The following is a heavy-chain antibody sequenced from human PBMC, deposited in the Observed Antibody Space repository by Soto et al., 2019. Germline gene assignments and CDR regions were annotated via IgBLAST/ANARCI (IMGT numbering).Heavy chain of an antibody. CDR3: ALNYGDYIGGSY. D-gene: IGHD4-17*01. CDR2: IVPFVGTT. CDR1: GGTFSSYT. Sequence: QVQLVQSGAEVKKPGSSVKVSCKAFGGTFSSYTISWVRQAPGPGQGLEWMGRIVPFVGTTNHALKFQGRVTITADKFSHIAYMEMSRLRSEDTAMYFCALNYGDYIGGSYWGQGTLVTVS. V-gene: IGHV1-69*08. J-gene: IGHJ1*01.